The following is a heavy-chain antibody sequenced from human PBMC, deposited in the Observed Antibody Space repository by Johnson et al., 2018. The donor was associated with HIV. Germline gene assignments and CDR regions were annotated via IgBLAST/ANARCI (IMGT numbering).Heavy chain of an antibody. CDR1: GFTFSSYA. CDR2: ISYDGSNK. Sequence: RLSCAASGFTFSSYAMHWVRQAPGKGLEWVAVISYDGSNKYYADSVKGRFTISRDNSMHTMYLQMNSLRAEDTAVYYCAGQVRAFDIWGQGTMVTVSS. V-gene: IGHV3-30*04. CDR3: AGQVRAFDI. D-gene: IGHD6-19*01. J-gene: IGHJ3*02.